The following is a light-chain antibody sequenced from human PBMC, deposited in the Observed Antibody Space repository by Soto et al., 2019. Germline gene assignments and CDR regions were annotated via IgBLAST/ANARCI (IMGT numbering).Light chain of an antibody. J-gene: IGKJ2*01. CDR3: QQYTTYPYT. Sequence: DIQMTQSPSTLSASVGDRVTITCRASQSVTNWLAWYQQKPGKTPNLLIYDASRLQSGTPSRFSGSGSETELTLTIYSLQPDDFATYYCQQYTTYPYTFGQGTKVEIK. V-gene: IGKV1-5*01. CDR2: DAS. CDR1: QSVTNW.